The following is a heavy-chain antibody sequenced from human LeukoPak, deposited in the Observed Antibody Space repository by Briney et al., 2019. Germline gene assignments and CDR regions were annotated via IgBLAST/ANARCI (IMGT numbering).Heavy chain of an antibody. D-gene: IGHD2-15*01. J-gene: IGHJ3*02. CDR3: ARWRWSDAFDI. V-gene: IGHV1-46*01. CDR2: INPSGGST. CDR1: GYTFTSYY. Sequence: ASVKVSCKASGYTFTSYYMHWVRQGPGQGLEWMGIINPSGGSTSYAQKFQGRVTMTRDTSTSTVYMELSSLRSEDTAVYYCARWRWSDAFDIWGQGTMVTVSS.